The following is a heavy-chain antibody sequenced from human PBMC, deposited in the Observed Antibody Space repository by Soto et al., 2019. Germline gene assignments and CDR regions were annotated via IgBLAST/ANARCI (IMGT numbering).Heavy chain of an antibody. J-gene: IGHJ6*02. D-gene: IGHD5-12*01. CDR1: GFTFSSYG. Sequence: GVSLRLSCAASGFTFSSYGMHWVRQAPGKGLEWVAVIWYDGSNKYYADSVKGRFTISRDNSKNTLYLQMNSLRAEDTAVYYCARALAGWLSKTYYYYGMDVWGQGTTVTVSS. CDR3: ARALAGWLSKTYYYYGMDV. V-gene: IGHV3-33*01. CDR2: IWYDGSNK.